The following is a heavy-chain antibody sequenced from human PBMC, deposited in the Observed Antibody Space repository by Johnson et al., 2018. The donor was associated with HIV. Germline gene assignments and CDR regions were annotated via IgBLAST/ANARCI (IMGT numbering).Heavy chain of an antibody. Sequence: VQLVESGGAMVQPGRSLRLSCAASGFTLSSYWMHWVRQAPGKGLVWVSRINSDGSSTSYADSVKGRFTISRDNAKNTLYLQMNSLRAEDTAVYYRARDAPYCSGGTCYSDAFDIWGQGTMVTVSS. D-gene: IGHD2-15*01. CDR1: GFTLSSYW. V-gene: IGHV3-74*01. CDR3: ARDAPYCSGGTCYSDAFDI. J-gene: IGHJ3*02. CDR2: INSDGSST.